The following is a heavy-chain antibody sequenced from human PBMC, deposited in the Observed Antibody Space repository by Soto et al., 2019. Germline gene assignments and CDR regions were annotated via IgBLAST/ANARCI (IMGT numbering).Heavy chain of an antibody. J-gene: IGHJ6*02. D-gene: IGHD6-13*01. V-gene: IGHV3-23*01. CDR2: ISGSGGST. Sequence: GGSLRLSCAASGFTFSSYAMSWVRQAPGKGLEWVSAISGSGGSTYYADSVKGRFTISRDNSKNTLYLQMNSLRAEDTAVYYCAKRLLAAAAYYYYYGMDVWGQGPTVTVSS. CDR3: AKRLLAAAAYYYYYGMDV. CDR1: GFTFSSYA.